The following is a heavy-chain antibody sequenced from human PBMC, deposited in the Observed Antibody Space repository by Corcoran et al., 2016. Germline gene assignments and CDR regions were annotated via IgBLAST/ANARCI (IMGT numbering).Heavy chain of an antibody. V-gene: IGHV4-38-2*02. CDR2: IYQSGST. D-gene: IGHD6-13*01. CDR1: GYSISSGYY. J-gene: IGHJ4*02. CDR3: AREGRKGYSSSRYFDY. Sequence: QVQLQESGPGLVKPSETLSLTCTVSGYSISSGYYWGWIRQPPGKGLEWIGSIYQSGSTYYNPSLKSRVTISVDTSKNQFSLKLSSVTAADTAVYYCAREGRKGYSSSRYFDYWGQGTLVTVSS.